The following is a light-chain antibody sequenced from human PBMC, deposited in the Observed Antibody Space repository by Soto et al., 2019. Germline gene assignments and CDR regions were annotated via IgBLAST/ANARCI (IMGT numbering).Light chain of an antibody. CDR3: CSYTSTDAPLV. V-gene: IGLV2-14*01. J-gene: IGLJ1*01. CDR1: SSDVGGFNY. Sequence: QSVLTQPASVSGSPGQSITISCTGTSSDVGGFNYVSWYQQHPGKAPKVMIYDVSDRPSGVSNRFSGSKSGNTASLTISGLQAEDEADYYCCSYTSTDAPLVFGSVTKVTVL. CDR2: DVS.